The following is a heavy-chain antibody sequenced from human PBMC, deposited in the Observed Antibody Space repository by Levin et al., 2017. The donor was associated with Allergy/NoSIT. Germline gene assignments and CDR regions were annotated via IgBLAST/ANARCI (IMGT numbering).Heavy chain of an antibody. J-gene: IGHJ4*02. CDR3: ARVASFGVVIISYFDY. CDR1: GFTFSRYW. D-gene: IGHD3-3*01. Sequence: PGESLKISCAASGFTFSRYWMSWVRQAPGKGLEWVANIKQDGSEKYYVDSVKGRFTISRDNAKNSLYLQMNSLRAEDTAVYYCARVASFGVVIISYFDYWGQGTLVTVSS. CDR2: IKQDGSEK. V-gene: IGHV3-7*01.